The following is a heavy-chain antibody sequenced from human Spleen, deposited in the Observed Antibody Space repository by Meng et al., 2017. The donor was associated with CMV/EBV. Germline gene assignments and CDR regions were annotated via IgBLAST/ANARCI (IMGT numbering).Heavy chain of an antibody. V-gene: IGHV3-23*01. D-gene: IGHD3-3*01. CDR3: AKILKVRFLEWLSMDV. CDR1: GFTFSSYA. CDR2: ISSSSSYI. J-gene: IGHJ6*02. Sequence: GESLKISCAASGFTFSSYAMSWVRQAPGKGLEWVSSISSSSSYIYYADSVKGRFTISRDNSKNTLYLQMTSLRIEDTAVYHCAKILKVRFLEWLSMDVWGQGTTVT.